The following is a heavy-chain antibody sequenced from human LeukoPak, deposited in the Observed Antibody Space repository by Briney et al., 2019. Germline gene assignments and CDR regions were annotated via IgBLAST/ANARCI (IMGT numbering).Heavy chain of an antibody. CDR2: IYHSGST. CDR3: AKKSSIAAPFDP. Sequence: IGYIYHSGSTYYNPSLKSRVTISVDRSKNQFSLKLSSVTAADTAVYYCAKKSSIAAPFDPWGQGTLVTVSS. J-gene: IGHJ5*02. D-gene: IGHD6-6*01. V-gene: IGHV4-30-2*01.